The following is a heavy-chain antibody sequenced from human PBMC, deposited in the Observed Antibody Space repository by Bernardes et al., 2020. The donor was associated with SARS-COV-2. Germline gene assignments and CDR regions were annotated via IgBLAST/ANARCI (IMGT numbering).Heavy chain of an antibody. J-gene: IGHJ4*02. CDR3: AGTTVTCCDY. Sequence: GGSLRLSCAASGFTFSRLWMHWVRQAPGKGLEWVSRTAGDGSDTTYADSVKGRFTISRDNSKNTLFLQMNSLRAEDTAVYYCAGTTVTCCDYWGQGTLVSVSS. V-gene: IGHV3-74*01. CDR1: GFTFSRLW. CDR2: TAGDGSDT.